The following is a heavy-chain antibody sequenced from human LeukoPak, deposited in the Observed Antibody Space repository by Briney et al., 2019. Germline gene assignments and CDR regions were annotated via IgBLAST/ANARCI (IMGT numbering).Heavy chain of an antibody. J-gene: IGHJ4*02. CDR2: IYTSGST. Sequence: SQTLSLTCTVSGGSISSGSYYWSWLRQPAGKGLEWIGRIYTSGSTNYNPSLKSRVTISVDTSKNQFSLKLSSVTAADTAVYYCARGSSYRYSPFDYWGQGTLVTVSS. D-gene: IGHD3-16*02. CDR1: GGSISSGSYY. V-gene: IGHV4-61*02. CDR3: ARGSSYRYSPFDY.